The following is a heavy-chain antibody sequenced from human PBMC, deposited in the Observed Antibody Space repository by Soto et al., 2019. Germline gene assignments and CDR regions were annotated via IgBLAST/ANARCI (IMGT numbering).Heavy chain of an antibody. Sequence: SETLSLTCTVSGGSISSGDYYWSWIRQPPGKGLEWIGYIYYSGSTYYNPSLKSRVTISVDTSKNQFSLKLSSVTAADTAVYYCARGTGLYGSGKLYYDYGMDVWGQGTTVTVS. CDR1: GGSISSGDYY. CDR3: ARGTGLYGSGKLYYDYGMDV. V-gene: IGHV4-30-4*01. J-gene: IGHJ6*02. CDR2: IYYSGST. D-gene: IGHD3-10*01.